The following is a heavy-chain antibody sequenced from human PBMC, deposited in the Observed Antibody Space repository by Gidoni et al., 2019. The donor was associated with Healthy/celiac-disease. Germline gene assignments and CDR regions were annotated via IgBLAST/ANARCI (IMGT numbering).Heavy chain of an antibody. Sequence: QLQLQESGPGLVKPSETLSLTCPVSGGSISSSSYYWGWIRQPPGKGLEWIGSIYYSGSTYYNPSLKSRVTISVDTSKNQFSLKLSSVTAADTAVYYCARQEGYCSGGSCVYFQHWGQGTLVTVSS. V-gene: IGHV4-39*01. CDR3: ARQEGYCSGGSCVYFQH. CDR1: GGSISSSSYY. J-gene: IGHJ1*01. D-gene: IGHD2-15*01. CDR2: IYYSGST.